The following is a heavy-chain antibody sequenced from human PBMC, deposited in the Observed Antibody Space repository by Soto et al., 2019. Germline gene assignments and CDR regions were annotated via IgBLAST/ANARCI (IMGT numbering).Heavy chain of an antibody. CDR1: GGSISSSSYY. V-gene: IGHV4-39*01. D-gene: IGHD3-10*01. CDR2: IYYSGST. J-gene: IGHJ4*02. Sequence: QLQLQESGPGLVKPSETLSLTCTVSGGSISSSSYYWGWIRQPPGKGLEWIGSIYYSGSTDYNPSLHSRVTLSAVTSTNPFSLKLSAVTAADTAVYYCARLQPSEYFGSGRDAYWGQGTLVIVSS. CDR3: ARLQPSEYFGSGRDAY.